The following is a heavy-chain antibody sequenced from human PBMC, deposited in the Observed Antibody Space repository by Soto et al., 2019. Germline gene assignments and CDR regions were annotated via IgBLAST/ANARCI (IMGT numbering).Heavy chain of an antibody. CDR2: IIPIFGTA. Sequence: SVKVSCKASGGTFSSYAISWVRQAPGQGLEWMGGIIPIFGTANYSQKFQGRVTITADESTSTAYMELSSLRSEDTAVYFCARDVTPGNYDFWSGYYHRYYYYYGMDVWGQGTTVTAP. D-gene: IGHD3-3*01. V-gene: IGHV1-69*13. CDR3: ARDVTPGNYDFWSGYYHRYYYYYGMDV. J-gene: IGHJ6*02. CDR1: GGTFSSYA.